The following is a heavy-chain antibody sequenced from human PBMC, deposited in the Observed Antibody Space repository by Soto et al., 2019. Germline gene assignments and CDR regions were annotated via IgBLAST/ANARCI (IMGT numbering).Heavy chain of an antibody. CDR2: IIPILGIA. CDR1: GGTFSSYT. D-gene: IGHD6-13*01. Sequence: SVKVSCTASGGTFSSYTISWVRQAPGQGLEWMGRIIPILGIANYAQKFQGRVTITADKSTSTAYMELSSLRSEDTAVYYCARDTSSSSSWYLAYYMDVWGKGTTVTVSS. V-gene: IGHV1-69*04. J-gene: IGHJ6*03. CDR3: ARDTSSSSSWYLAYYMDV.